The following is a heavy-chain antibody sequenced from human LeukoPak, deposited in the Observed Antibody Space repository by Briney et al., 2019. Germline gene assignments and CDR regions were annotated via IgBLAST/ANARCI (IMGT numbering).Heavy chain of an antibody. J-gene: IGHJ3*02. V-gene: IGHV4-30-2*06. CDR2: IWPSGST. D-gene: IGHD4-23*01. CDR3: ARDSTSYGGNSETAFDI. CDR1: GGSISSGPYF. Sequence: SETLSLICTVSGGSISSGPYFWSWIRQSPGQGLEWIGYIWPSGSTNYNPSLSGRVAISLDKSRDHFTLMVTAVTAADTAVYYCARDSTSYGGNSETAFDIWGQGTMVTVSS.